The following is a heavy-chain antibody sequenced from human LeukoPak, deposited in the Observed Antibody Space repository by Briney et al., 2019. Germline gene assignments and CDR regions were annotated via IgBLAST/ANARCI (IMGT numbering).Heavy chain of an antibody. J-gene: IGHJ3*02. CDR3: AKDISGITGTTDNAFDI. CDR2: ISWNSGSI. CDR1: GFTFDDYA. Sequence: GRSLRLSCAASGFTFDDYAMHWVRQAPGKGLEWVSGISWNSGSIGYADSVKGRFTISRDNAKNSLCLQMNSLRAEDTALYYCAKDISGITGTTDNAFDIWGQGTMVTVSS. V-gene: IGHV3-9*01. D-gene: IGHD1-20*01.